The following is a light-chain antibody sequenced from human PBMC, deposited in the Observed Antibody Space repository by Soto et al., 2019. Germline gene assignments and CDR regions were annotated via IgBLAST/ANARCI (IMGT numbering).Light chain of an antibody. Sequence: QSALTHSASVSGSPGQSITISCTGTSSDVGGYNYVSWYQQHPGKAPKLMIYDVSNRPSGVSNRFSGSKSGNTASLTISGLQAEDEADYYCSSYTSSSLYVFGTGTKVTVL. CDR1: SSDVGGYNY. CDR3: SSYTSSSLYV. V-gene: IGLV2-14*01. CDR2: DVS. J-gene: IGLJ1*01.